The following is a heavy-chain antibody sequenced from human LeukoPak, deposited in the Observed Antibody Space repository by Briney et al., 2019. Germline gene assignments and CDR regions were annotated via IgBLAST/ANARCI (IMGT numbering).Heavy chain of an antibody. D-gene: IGHD5-24*01. J-gene: IGHJ4*02. CDR2: ISGSGSYI. CDR1: GFTFSTYS. CDR3: AMATDSYQFDY. Sequence: TGGSLRLSCAASGFTFSTYSMNWVRQAPGKGLEWVSYISGSGSYIYYADSVKGRFTISRDNDKNSLYLQMNSLRAEDTAVYYCAMATDSYQFDYWGQGTLVTVSS. V-gene: IGHV3-21*01.